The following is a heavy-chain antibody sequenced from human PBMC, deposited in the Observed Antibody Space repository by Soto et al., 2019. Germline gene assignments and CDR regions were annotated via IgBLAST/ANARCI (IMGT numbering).Heavy chain of an antibody. CDR2: IIPILNTP. Sequence: QVQLVQSGAEVKKPGSSVKVSCKASGGIFSSYAISWVRQAPGQGLEWMGEIIPILNTPHYAQKFHDRLTITADESTRTASMELSSLRADDTAVYYWARIGGVGAPPGADYWGQGTLVTVSS. CDR1: GGIFSSYA. CDR3: ARIGGVGAPPGADY. J-gene: IGHJ4*02. D-gene: IGHD1-26*01. V-gene: IGHV1-69*01.